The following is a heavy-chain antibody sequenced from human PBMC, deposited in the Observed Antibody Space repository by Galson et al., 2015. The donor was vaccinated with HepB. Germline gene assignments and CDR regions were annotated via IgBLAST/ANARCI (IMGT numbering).Heavy chain of an antibody. CDR2: ISGSGGST. CDR3: AKEYTDIVVVPVAMMDY. CDR1: GFTFSSYG. V-gene: IGHV3-23*01. D-gene: IGHD2-2*01. Sequence: SLRLSCAASGFTFSSYGMSWVRQAPGKGLEWVSGISGSGGSTYYADSVKGRFTISRDNSKNTLYLQMNRLRAEDTAVYWCAKEYTDIVVVPVAMMDYWGQGTLVTVSS. J-gene: IGHJ4*02.